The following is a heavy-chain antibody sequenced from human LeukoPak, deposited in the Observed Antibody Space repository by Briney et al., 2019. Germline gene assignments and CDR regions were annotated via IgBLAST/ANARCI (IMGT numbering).Heavy chain of an antibody. J-gene: IGHJ4*02. CDR3: ARGYYSSSCFDS. D-gene: IGHD6-13*01. Sequence: GGSLRLSCAASGFPFSNYWMHWVRQAPGKGLVWVSRVNSDGSTTNYADSVKGRFTISRDNAENTLYMRMNSLRPEDTAVYYCARGYYSSSCFDSWGQGTLVTVSS. CDR1: GFPFSNYW. V-gene: IGHV3-74*01. CDR2: VNSDGSTT.